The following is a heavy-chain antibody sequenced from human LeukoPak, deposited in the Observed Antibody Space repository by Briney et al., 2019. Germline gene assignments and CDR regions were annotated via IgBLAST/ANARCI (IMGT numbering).Heavy chain of an antibody. D-gene: IGHD5-18*01. V-gene: IGHV4-39*01. CDR1: GGSISGSNYY. CDR2: IYYNGDT. Sequence: PSETLSLTSTVSGGSISGSNYYWGWIRQPPGKGLEWIGSIYYNGDTYYNPSLKSRVTMSVDTSKNQFSLKLSSVSAADTAVYYCARPGYSYATPHYYYMDVWGKGTTVTVSS. J-gene: IGHJ6*03. CDR3: ARPGYSYATPHYYYMDV.